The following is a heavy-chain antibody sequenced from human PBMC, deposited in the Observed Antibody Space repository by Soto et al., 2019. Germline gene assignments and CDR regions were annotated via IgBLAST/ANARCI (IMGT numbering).Heavy chain of an antibody. Sequence: SETLSLTCTVSGASISGYYWSWIRKSAGKGLEWIGRIYATGTTDYNPSLKSRVMMSVDTSKKQFSLKLRSVTAADTAVYYCVRDGTKTLRDWFDPWGQGISGTVSA. CDR3: VRDGTKTLRDWFDP. CDR2: IYATGTT. CDR1: GASISGYY. J-gene: IGHJ5*02. D-gene: IGHD1-1*01. V-gene: IGHV4-4*07.